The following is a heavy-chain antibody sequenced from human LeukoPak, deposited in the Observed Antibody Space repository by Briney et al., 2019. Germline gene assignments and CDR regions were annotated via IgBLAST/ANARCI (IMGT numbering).Heavy chain of an antibody. CDR3: ARGRGYGDYHYYFDY. V-gene: IGHV4-4*07. D-gene: IGHD4-17*01. J-gene: IGHJ4*02. CDR2: IYTSGST. CDR1: GGSISSFY. Sequence: SETLSLTRTVSGGSISSFYWSWIRQPAGKGLEWIGRIYTSGSTNYNPSLKSRVTMSVDTSKNQFSLKLTSVTAADTAMYYCARGRGYGDYHYYFDYWGQGTLVTVSS.